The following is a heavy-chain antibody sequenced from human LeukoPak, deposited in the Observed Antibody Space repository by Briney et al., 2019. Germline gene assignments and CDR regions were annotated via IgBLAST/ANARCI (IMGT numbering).Heavy chain of an antibody. D-gene: IGHD6-19*01. V-gene: IGHV4-30-4*01. CDR3: ARGGWYEDY. Sequence: SETLSLTCTVSGGSISSGDYYWSWIRQPPGKGLEWIGYIYYSGSTYYNPSLKSRVTISLDTSKNQFSLRLSSVTAADTAVYYCARGGWYEDYWGQGTLVTVSS. J-gene: IGHJ4*02. CDR2: IYYSGST. CDR1: GGSISSGDYY.